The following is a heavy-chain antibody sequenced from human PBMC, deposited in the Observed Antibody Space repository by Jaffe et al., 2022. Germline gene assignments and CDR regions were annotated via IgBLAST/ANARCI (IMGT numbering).Heavy chain of an antibody. CDR2: INPNSGGT. V-gene: IGHV1-2*02. CDR1: GYTFTGYY. Sequence: QVQLVQSGAEVKEPGASVKVSCKASGYTFTGYYIHWVRQAPGQGLEWMGWINPNSGGTNYAQKFQGRVTMTSDTSISTAYMELSRLRSDDTAMYYCARTIRAYLYGSGSYFHYMDVWGKGTTVTVSS. J-gene: IGHJ6*03. D-gene: IGHD3-10*01. CDR3: ARTIRAYLYGSGSYFHYMDV.